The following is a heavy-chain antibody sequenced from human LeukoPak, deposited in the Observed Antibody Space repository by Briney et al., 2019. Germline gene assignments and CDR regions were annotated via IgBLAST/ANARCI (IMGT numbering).Heavy chain of an antibody. CDR3: AKAPMNFRGYYLNYYFYYGMDV. CDR2: ISSSAGST. CDR1: GFTFSSYA. V-gene: IGHV3-23*01. J-gene: IGHJ6*02. D-gene: IGHD6-25*01. Sequence: GGSLRLSCVASGFTFSSYAMTWVRQAPGKGLEWVSAISSSAGSTYYADSVRGRFTVFRDNSRDALYLQMYSLRAEDTAVYFCAKAPMNFRGYYLNYYFYYGMDVWGQGTTVTVSS.